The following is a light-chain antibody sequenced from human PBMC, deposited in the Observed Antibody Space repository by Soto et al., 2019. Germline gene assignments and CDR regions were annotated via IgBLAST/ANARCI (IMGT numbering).Light chain of an antibody. V-gene: IGKV3-20*01. Sequence: ILARQSPATLSVSPGERATLSCRASQSVNSNLAWYQQKPGQAPRLLIYGAASRATGIPDRFSGSGSGTDFTLTISRLEPEDFAVYYCQLYGSSPPWTFGQGTKVDI. CDR1: QSVNSN. CDR2: GAA. J-gene: IGKJ1*01. CDR3: QLYGSSPPWT.